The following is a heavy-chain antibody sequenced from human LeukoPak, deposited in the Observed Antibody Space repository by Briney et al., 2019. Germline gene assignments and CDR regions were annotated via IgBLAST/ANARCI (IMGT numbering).Heavy chain of an antibody. Sequence: GGSLRLSCAASGFTFSSYGMHWVRQAPGKGLEWVAVIWYDGSNKYYADSVKGRFTISRDNSKNTLYLQMNSLRAEDTAVYYCARLYCTNGVCYHDYWGQGTLVTVSS. D-gene: IGHD2-8*01. J-gene: IGHJ4*02. CDR2: IWYDGSNK. CDR3: ARLYCTNGVCYHDY. CDR1: GFTFSSYG. V-gene: IGHV3-33*01.